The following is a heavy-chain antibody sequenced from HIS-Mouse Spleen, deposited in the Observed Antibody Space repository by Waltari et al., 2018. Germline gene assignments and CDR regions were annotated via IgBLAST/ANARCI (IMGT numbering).Heavy chain of an antibody. D-gene: IGHD6-13*01. J-gene: IGHJ4*02. Sequence: EVQLVESGGGLVQPGGSLRLSCAASAFTVSSNYMSWVRQAPGKGLEWVSVIYSGGSTYYADSVKGRFTISRDNSKNTLYLQMNSLRAEDTAVYYCARAYSSSWYYFDYWGQGTLVTVSS. CDR2: IYSGGST. V-gene: IGHV3-66*01. CDR3: ARAYSSSWYYFDY. CDR1: AFTVSSNY.